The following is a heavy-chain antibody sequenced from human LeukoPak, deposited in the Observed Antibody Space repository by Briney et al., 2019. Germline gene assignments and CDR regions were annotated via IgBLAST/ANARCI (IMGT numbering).Heavy chain of an antibody. CDR2: ISGSGGAT. V-gene: IGHV3-23*01. CDR3: ARGGVDHYGSGTYYLMYYFDH. J-gene: IGHJ4*02. D-gene: IGHD3-10*01. Sequence: GGSLRLSCAASGFTFSTYGMSWVRQAPGKGLEWVSGISGSGGATYYADSVKGRFTVSRDDPHNTLYLQMNSVRAEDTAVYFCARGGVDHYGSGTYYLMYYFDHWGQGALVTVSS. CDR1: GFTFSTYG.